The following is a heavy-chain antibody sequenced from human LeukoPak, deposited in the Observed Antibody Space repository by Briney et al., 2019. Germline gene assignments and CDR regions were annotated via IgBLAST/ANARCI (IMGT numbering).Heavy chain of an antibody. CDR1: GGSFSGYY. V-gene: IGHV4-34*01. Sequence: SETLSLTCAVYGGSFSGYYWTWIRQPPGKGLEWIGEINHSGSTNYNPSLNGRVTMSLDKSRNQLSLKLTSVTAADTAIYYCSRESGAFCPFGYWGQGTLVIVPP. CDR3: SRESGAFCPFGY. J-gene: IGHJ4*02. CDR2: INHSGST. D-gene: IGHD1-26*01.